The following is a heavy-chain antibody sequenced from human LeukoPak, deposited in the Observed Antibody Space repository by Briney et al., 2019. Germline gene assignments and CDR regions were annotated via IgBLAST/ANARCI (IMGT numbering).Heavy chain of an antibody. J-gene: IGHJ4*02. V-gene: IGHV1-69*05. CDR1: GGTFSSYT. CDR2: IIPIFGTA. D-gene: IGHD2-2*01. Sequence: SVKVSCKASGGTFSSYTISWVRQAPGQGLEWMGGIIPIFGTANYAQKFQGRVTITTDESTSTAYMELSSLRSEDTAVYYCARGGKVVPAAIVADYFDYGGQGTLVTVSS. CDR3: ARGGKVVPAAIVADYFDY.